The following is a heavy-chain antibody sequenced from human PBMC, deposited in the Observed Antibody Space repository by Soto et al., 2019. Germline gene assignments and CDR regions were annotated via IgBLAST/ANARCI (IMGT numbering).Heavy chain of an antibody. CDR1: GGTFSSYA. J-gene: IGHJ4*02. Sequence: ASVKVSCKASGGTFSSYAISWVRQAPGQGLEWMGGIIPILGIANYAQKFQGRVTITADKSTSTAYMELSSLRSEDTAVYYCAREFWLEGDGSGYYYFDYWGQGTLVTVSS. D-gene: IGHD3-22*01. CDR2: IIPILGIA. CDR3: AREFWLEGDGSGYYYFDY. V-gene: IGHV1-69*10.